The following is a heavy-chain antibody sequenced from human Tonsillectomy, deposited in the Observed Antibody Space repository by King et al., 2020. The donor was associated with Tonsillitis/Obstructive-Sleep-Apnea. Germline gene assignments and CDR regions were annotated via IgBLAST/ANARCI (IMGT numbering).Heavy chain of an antibody. D-gene: IGHD1-26*01. CDR2: IWYDGINK. V-gene: IGHV3-33*01. Sequence: QLVQSGGGVVQPGRSLRLSCAASGFTLRSYGMHWVRQAPGKGLEWVAVIWYDGINKHYADSVKGRFTISRDNSKNTLYLQMNSLRAEDTAVYYCARDGTKWERGWLLFDYWGQGTLVTVSS. J-gene: IGHJ4*02. CDR1: GFTLRSYG. CDR3: ARDGTKWERGWLLFDY.